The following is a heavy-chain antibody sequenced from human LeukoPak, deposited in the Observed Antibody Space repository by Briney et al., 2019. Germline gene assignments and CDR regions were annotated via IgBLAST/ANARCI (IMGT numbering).Heavy chain of an antibody. V-gene: IGHV3-7*01. Sequence: GGSLRLSCAASGFTFSTYWMTWVRQAPGKGLEWVSNIKEDGSEKHYVDSVKGRFTISRDNAKNSLYLQMDSLRVEDTAVYYCASGGHVDYCGQGTLVTVSS. CDR3: ASGGHVDY. D-gene: IGHD3-10*01. CDR1: GFTFSTYW. J-gene: IGHJ4*02. CDR2: IKEDGSEK.